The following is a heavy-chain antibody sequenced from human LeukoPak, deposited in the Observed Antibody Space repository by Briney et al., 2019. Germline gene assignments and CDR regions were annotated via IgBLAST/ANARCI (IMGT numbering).Heavy chain of an antibody. Sequence: SETLSLTCTVFGGSISSSSYYWGWIRQPPGKGLEWIGSIYYSGSTYYNPSLKSRVTISVDTSRNQFSLRLSSVTAADTAMYYCARSGTKTNGFDYWGQGTLVTVSS. CDR3: ARSGTKTNGFDY. CDR1: GGSISSSSYY. D-gene: IGHD2-8*01. CDR2: IYYSGST. J-gene: IGHJ4*02. V-gene: IGHV4-39*07.